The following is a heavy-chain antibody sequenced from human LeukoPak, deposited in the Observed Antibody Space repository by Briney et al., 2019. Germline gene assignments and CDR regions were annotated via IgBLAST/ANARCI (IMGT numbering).Heavy chain of an antibody. Sequence: GGSLRLSCAASGFTFSSYNMNWVRQAPGKGLEWVAVISYDVSNKYYADSVKGRFTISRDNSENTLYLQMNSLRAEDTAVYYCAKGAYDSSGYSYDYWGQGTLVTVSS. CDR1: GFTFSSYN. J-gene: IGHJ4*02. D-gene: IGHD3-22*01. V-gene: IGHV3-30*18. CDR3: AKGAYDSSGYSYDY. CDR2: ISYDVSNK.